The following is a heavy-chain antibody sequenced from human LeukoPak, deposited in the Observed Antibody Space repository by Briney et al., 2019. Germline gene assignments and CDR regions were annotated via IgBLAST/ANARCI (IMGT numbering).Heavy chain of an antibody. CDR3: ARDPFDPAAAGNDAFDI. CDR1: GYTFTSYG. J-gene: IGHJ3*02. V-gene: IGHV1-18*01. CDR2: ISAYNGNT. Sequence: ASVKVSCKASGYTFTSYGISWVRQAPGQGLEWMGWISAYNGNTNYAQKLQGRVTMTTDTSTSTAYMELRSLRSDDTAVYYCARDPFDPAAAGNDAFDIWGQGTMVTVSS. D-gene: IGHD6-13*01.